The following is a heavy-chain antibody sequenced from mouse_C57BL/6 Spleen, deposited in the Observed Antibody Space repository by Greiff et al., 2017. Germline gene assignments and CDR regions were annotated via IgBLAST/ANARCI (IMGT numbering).Heavy chain of an antibody. D-gene: IGHD2-2*01. CDR3: AKSGIYYGYDGDAMDY. J-gene: IGHJ4*01. CDR2: IWRGGST. V-gene: IGHV2-5*01. CDR1: GFSLTSYG. Sequence: QVQLKESGPGLVQPSQSLSITCTVSGFSLTSYGVHWVRQSPGKGLEWLGVIWRGGSTDYNAAFMSRLSITKDNSKSQVFFEMNSLQADDTAIYYCAKSGIYYGYDGDAMDYRGQGTSVTVSS.